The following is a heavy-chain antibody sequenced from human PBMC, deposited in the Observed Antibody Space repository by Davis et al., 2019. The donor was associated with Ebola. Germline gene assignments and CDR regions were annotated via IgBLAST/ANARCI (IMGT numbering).Heavy chain of an antibody. J-gene: IGHJ6*03. CDR1: GGSFSGYY. CDR2: ISGSGEST. CDR3: AKGPTYDFWSGYNFYYFFMDV. Sequence: ETLSLTCAVYGGSFSGYYWSWVRQAPGKGLEWVSVISGSGESTYYADSVKGRFTTSRDNSKNTLYLHVNSLRDEDTALYYCAKGPTYDFWSGYNFYYFFMDVWGEGTTVTVSS. V-gene: IGHV3-23*01. D-gene: IGHD3/OR15-3a*01.